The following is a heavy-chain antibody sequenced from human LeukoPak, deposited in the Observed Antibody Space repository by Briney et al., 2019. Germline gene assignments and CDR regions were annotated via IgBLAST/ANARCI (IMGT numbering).Heavy chain of an antibody. D-gene: IGHD3-22*01. Sequence: GGSLRLSCAASGFTFSSYWMSWVRQAPGKGLEWVANIKQDGSEEYYVDSVKGRFTISRDNAKNSLYLQMNSLRAEDTAVYYCARSLLGHDSSGYYTPPPYYWGQGTLVTVPS. J-gene: IGHJ4*02. V-gene: IGHV3-7*01. CDR2: IKQDGSEE. CDR3: ARSLLGHDSSGYYTPPPYY. CDR1: GFTFSSYW.